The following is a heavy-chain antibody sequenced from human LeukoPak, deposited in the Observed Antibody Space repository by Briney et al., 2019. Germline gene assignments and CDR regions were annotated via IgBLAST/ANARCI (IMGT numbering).Heavy chain of an antibody. CDR2: IYYSGST. CDR3: ARHLETSTRGDYMDV. J-gene: IGHJ6*03. V-gene: IGHV4-39*01. Sequence: SETLSLTCTVSGGSISSSSYYWGWIRQPPGKGLEWIGSIYYSGSTYYNPSLKSRVTISVDTSKNQFSLKLSSVTAADTAVYYCARHLETSTRGDYMDVWGKGTTVTVSS. CDR1: GGSISSSSYY. D-gene: IGHD5-24*01.